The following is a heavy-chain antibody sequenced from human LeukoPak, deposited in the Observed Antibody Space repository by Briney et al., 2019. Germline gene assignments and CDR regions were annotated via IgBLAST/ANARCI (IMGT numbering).Heavy chain of an antibody. CDR3: ARAQEMATMNDAFDI. Sequence: GGSLRLSCAASGFTFSSYSMNWVRQAPGKGLEWVSSISSSSSYIYYADLVKGRFTISRDNAKNSLYLQMNSLRAEDTAVYYCARAQEMATMNDAFDIWGQGTMVTVSS. D-gene: IGHD5-24*01. CDR2: ISSSSSYI. J-gene: IGHJ3*02. CDR1: GFTFSSYS. V-gene: IGHV3-21*01.